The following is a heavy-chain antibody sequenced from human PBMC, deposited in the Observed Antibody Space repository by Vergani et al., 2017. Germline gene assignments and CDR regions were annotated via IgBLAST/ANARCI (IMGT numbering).Heavy chain of an antibody. Sequence: EVQLLESGGGLVQPGGSLRLSCAASGFTFSSYAMSWVRQAPGKGLEWVSAISGSGCSTYYADSVKGRFTISRSNSKNTLHRQMNRLRAEDTAVYYCAKDPSSTMVRGDYWGQGTLVTGSS. CDR2: ISGSGCST. J-gene: IGHJ4*02. V-gene: IGHV3-23*01. D-gene: IGHD3-10*01. CDR3: AKDPSSTMVRGDY. CDR1: GFTFSSYA.